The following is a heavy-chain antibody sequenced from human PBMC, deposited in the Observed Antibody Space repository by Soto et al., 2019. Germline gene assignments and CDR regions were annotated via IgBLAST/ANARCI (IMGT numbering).Heavy chain of an antibody. CDR2: MNAGNGNT. D-gene: IGHD3-3*01. CDR1: GDTFTSYD. V-gene: IGHV1-3*05. Sequence: QVQLVQSGAEEKKPGASVKVSCKASGDTFTSYDMHWVRQAPGQRRERMGWMNAGNGNTKYSQKFQGRVTITRDTSASTAFMEMSSLRSEDSAVYYCARGYDFWSGTQEPWGQGTLVTVSS. CDR3: ARGYDFWSGTQEP. J-gene: IGHJ5*02.